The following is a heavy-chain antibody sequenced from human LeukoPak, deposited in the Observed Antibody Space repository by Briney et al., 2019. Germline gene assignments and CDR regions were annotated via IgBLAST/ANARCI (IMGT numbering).Heavy chain of an antibody. V-gene: IGHV3-64*02. CDR2: IPGNGLST. CDR1: GFSFNYFA. CDR3: ARRKNDLLEAVEPNLHYMDV. D-gene: IGHD1-1*01. Sequence: GGALRLSCLGSGFSFNYFAMHWVRQAPGKGLEYIATIPGNGLSTYEADSVRGRFTITRENSKNTVDLQMGSMRPEDTAVYYCARRKNDLLEAVEPNLHYMDVWGQGTTVTVSS. J-gene: IGHJ6*03.